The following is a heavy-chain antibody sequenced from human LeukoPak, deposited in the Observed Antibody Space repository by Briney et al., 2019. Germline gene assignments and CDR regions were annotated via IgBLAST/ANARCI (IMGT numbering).Heavy chain of an antibody. CDR2: IYYSGST. Sequence: TSETLSLTCTVSGGSISSSSYYWGWLRQPPGKGLEWIGSIYYSGSTYYNPSLKSRVTISVDTSKNQFSLKLSSVTAADTAVYYCARDPSGGRYWYFDLWGRGTLVTVSS. CDR1: GGSISSSSYY. D-gene: IGHD1-14*01. J-gene: IGHJ2*01. CDR3: ARDPSGGRYWYFDL. V-gene: IGHV4-39*07.